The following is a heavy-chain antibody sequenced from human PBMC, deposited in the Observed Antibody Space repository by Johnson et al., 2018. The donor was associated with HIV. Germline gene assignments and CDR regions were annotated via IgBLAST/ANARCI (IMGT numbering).Heavy chain of an antibody. J-gene: IGHJ3*02. CDR1: GFTFSDYY. D-gene: IGHD3-16*01. Sequence: QVQLVESGGGLVKPGGSLRLSCAVSGFTFSDYYMSWIRQAPGKGLEWVSGISWNSGSIGYADSVKGRFTISRDNAKNSLYLQMNSLRPEDTAVHYCARDRNSGGGDADAFDIWGQGTLVSVSS. V-gene: IGHV3-11*04. CDR3: ARDRNSGGGDADAFDI. CDR2: ISWNSGSI.